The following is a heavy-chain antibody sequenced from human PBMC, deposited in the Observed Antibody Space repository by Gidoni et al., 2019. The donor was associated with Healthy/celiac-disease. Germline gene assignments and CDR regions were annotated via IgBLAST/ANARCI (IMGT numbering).Heavy chain of an antibody. D-gene: IGHD2-15*01. CDR2: IIPIFGTA. CDR1: GGTFSSYA. CDR3: ARDGKVVAADYYYYYGMDV. V-gene: IGHV1-69*01. J-gene: IGHJ6*02. Sequence: QVQLVQSGAEVKKPGSSVKVSCKASGGTFSSYAISWVRQAPGQGLEWMGGIIPIFGTANYAQKFQGRVTITADESTSTAYMGLSSLRSEDTAVYYCARDGKVVAADYYYYYGMDVWGQGTTVTVSS.